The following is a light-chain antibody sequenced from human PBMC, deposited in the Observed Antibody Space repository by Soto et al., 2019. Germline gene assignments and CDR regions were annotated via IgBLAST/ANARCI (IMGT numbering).Light chain of an antibody. Sequence: VVMTQSPRSRPVTLGQPASISCMSNQSLVHSDGIAYFSWFQQRPGRSPRRLIYKVSNRDSGVPARFSGSGSGTDFALKISRVEAEDVGVYYCMQGTHWPITFGQGTRLEIK. CDR3: MQGTHWPIT. CDR2: KVS. J-gene: IGKJ5*01. CDR1: QSLVHSDGIAY. V-gene: IGKV2-30*02.